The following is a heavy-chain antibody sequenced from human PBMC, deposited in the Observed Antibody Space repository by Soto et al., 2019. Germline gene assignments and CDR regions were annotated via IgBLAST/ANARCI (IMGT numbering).Heavy chain of an antibody. D-gene: IGHD3-10*01. V-gene: IGHV1-69*02. CDR2: IIPILGIA. J-gene: IGHJ4*02. CDR1: GGTFSSYT. CDR3: ARSYGSGSYPPFDY. Sequence: GASVKVSCKASGGTFSSYTISWVRQAPGQGLEWMGRIIPILGIANYAQKFQGRVTITADKSTSTAYMELSSLRSEDTAVYYCARSYGSGSYPPFDYWGQGTLVTVSS.